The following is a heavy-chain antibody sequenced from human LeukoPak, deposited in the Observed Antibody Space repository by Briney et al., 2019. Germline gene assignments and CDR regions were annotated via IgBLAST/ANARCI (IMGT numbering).Heavy chain of an antibody. J-gene: IGHJ6*04. D-gene: IGHD3-10*01. V-gene: IGHV1-69*06. CDR3: ATGLWFGKYLDV. Sequence: ASVKVSCKASGGTFSSYAISWVRQAPGQGLEWMGGIIPIFGTANYAQKFQGRVTMTEDTSTDTAYMELSSLRSEDAAVYYCATGLWFGKYLDVWGKGTTVTISS. CDR1: GGTFSSYA. CDR2: IIPIFGTA.